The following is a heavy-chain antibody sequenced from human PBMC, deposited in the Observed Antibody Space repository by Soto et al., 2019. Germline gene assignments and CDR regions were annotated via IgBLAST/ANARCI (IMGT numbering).Heavy chain of an antibody. V-gene: IGHV3-74*01. J-gene: IGHJ4*02. CDR2: SNSEGSFT. D-gene: IGHD1-26*01. Sequence: EVQLVESGGGLVQPGGSLRLSCVASGFTLSSYWMHWVREAPGKGLVWVARSNSEGSFTSYTDSVKGRFTISRDNAKNTLYLQMNSLRAEDTAVYYCARDGSYHDYWCQGTLVTVSS. CDR3: ARDGSYHDY. CDR1: GFTLSSYW.